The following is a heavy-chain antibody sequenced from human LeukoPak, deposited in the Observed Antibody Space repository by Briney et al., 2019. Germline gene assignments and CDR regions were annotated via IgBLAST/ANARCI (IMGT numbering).Heavy chain of an antibody. CDR2: IYPGGSDT. CDR3: ARRLYDSSGSFDY. Sequence: GESLKISWKGSGYSFTSYWIGWVRQMPGKGLEWMGIIYPGGSDTRYSPSFQGQVTISADKYIRTAYLQWSSLKASDTAMYYCARRLYDSSGSFDYWGQGTLVTVSS. V-gene: IGHV5-51*01. J-gene: IGHJ4*02. CDR1: GYSFTSYW. D-gene: IGHD3-22*01.